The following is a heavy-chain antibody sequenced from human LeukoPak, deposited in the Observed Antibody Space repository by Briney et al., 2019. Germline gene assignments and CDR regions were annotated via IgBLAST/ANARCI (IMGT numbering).Heavy chain of an antibody. J-gene: IGHJ6*02. D-gene: IGHD2-2*02. CDR3: ARATDNCSSTSCYNRRYYYYYGMDV. Sequence: ASVKVSCKASGGTFSSYAISWVRQAPGQGLEWMGRIIPILGIANYAQKFQGRVTITADKSTSTAYMELSSLRSEDTAVYYCARATDNCSSTSCYNRRYYYYYGMDVWGQGTTVTVSS. CDR2: IIPILGIA. CDR1: GGTFSSYA. V-gene: IGHV1-69*04.